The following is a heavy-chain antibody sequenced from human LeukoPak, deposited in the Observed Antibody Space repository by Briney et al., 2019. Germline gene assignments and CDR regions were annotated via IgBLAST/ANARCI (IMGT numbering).Heavy chain of an antibody. CDR2: IYYSGNT. CDR3: ASYMTTVTTQGWFDP. CDR1: GSSISNYY. J-gene: IGHJ5*02. V-gene: IGHV4-39*07. Sequence: SETLSLTCTVSGSSISNYYWGWIRQAPGKGLEWIGSIYYSGNTYYNPSLKSRVTIPVDTSKNQFSLKLSSVTAADTAVYYCASYMTTVTTQGWFDPWGQGTLVTVSS. D-gene: IGHD4-17*01.